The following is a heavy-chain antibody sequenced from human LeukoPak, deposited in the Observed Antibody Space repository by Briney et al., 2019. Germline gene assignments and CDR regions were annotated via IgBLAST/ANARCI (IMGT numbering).Heavy chain of an antibody. Sequence: SETLSLTCAVYGGSFSGYYWSWIRQPPGKGLEWIGGINHSGSTNYNPSLKSRVTISVDTSKNQFSLKLSSVTAADTAVYYCAKDTYYYDSSGSRWFGPWGQGTLVTVSS. D-gene: IGHD3-22*01. J-gene: IGHJ5*02. V-gene: IGHV4-34*01. CDR2: INHSGST. CDR3: AKDTYYYDSSGSRWFGP. CDR1: GGSFSGYY.